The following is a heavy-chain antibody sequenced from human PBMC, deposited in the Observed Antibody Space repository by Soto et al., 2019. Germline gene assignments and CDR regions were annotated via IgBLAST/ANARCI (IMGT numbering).Heavy chain of an antibody. CDR1: GYTFTTYG. D-gene: IGHD1-26*01. CDR3: ARVGTTLRDFDY. J-gene: IGHJ4*02. Sequence: GASVKVSCKASGYTFTTYGISWVRQAPGEGLEWMGWISAYNGNTNYAQKFQGRVTMTTDTSTSTAYMELRSLRSDDTAVYYCARVGTTLRDFDYWGQGTLVTVSS. V-gene: IGHV1-18*01. CDR2: ISAYNGNT.